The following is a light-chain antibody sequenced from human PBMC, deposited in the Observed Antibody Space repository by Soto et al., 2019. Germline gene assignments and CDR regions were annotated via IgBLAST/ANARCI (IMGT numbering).Light chain of an antibody. J-gene: IGLJ1*01. V-gene: IGLV2-14*01. Sequence: QSVLAQPASVSGSPGQSITISCTGSSSDVGGYDYVSWYQQHPGKAPKLVLYGVNNRPSGVSNRFSGSKSGNTASLTISGLRAEDEAEYYCSSSTTSITHHVFGAGTKVTVL. CDR3: SSSTTSITHHV. CDR1: SSDVGGYDY. CDR2: GVN.